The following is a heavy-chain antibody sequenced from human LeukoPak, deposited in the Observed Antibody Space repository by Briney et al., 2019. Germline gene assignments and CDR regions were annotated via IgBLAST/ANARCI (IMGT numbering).Heavy chain of an antibody. CDR2: IYPGDSDT. CDR3: ATTITRYSGYDLREYYFDY. J-gene: IGHJ4*02. V-gene: IGHV5-51*01. CDR1: GYSFTSYW. Sequence: GESLKISCKGSGYSFTSYWNGWVRQMPGKGLEWMGIIYPGDSDTRYSPSFQGQVTISADKSISTAYLQWSSLKASDTAMYYCATTITRYSGYDLREYYFDYWGQGTLVTVSS. D-gene: IGHD5-12*01.